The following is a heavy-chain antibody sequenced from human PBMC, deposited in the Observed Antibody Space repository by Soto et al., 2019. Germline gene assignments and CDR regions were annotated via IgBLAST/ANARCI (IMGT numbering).Heavy chain of an antibody. D-gene: IGHD6-13*01. J-gene: IGHJ6*02. V-gene: IGHV1-69*13. CDR2: IIPIFGTA. Sequence: SVKVSCKASGGTFSSYAISWVRQAPGQGLEWMGGIIPIFGTANYAQKFQGRVTITADESTSTADMELSSLRSEDTAVYYCARADSSSWSPYYYYGMDVWGQGTTVTV. CDR3: ARADSSSWSPYYYYGMDV. CDR1: GGTFSSYA.